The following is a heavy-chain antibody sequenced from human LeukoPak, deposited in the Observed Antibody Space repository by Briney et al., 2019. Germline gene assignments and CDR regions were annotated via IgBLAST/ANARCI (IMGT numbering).Heavy chain of an antibody. CDR2: FHFSGST. Sequence: SETLSLTCTVSRGSMSAYYWTWIRQPPGKGLEFIGYFHFSGSTKYNPSLASRVTVSADTSKNHFSLNLTSVTAADTAVYFCARAFWESVTDYWGQGTPVTVSS. CDR3: ARAFWESVTDY. V-gene: IGHV4-59*12. J-gene: IGHJ4*02. CDR1: RGSMSAYY. D-gene: IGHD4-17*01.